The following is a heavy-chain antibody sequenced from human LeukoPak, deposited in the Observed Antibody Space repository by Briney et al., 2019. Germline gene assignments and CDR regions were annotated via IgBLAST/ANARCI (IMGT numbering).Heavy chain of an antibody. CDR3: ARVDYYGSGTYYEYYFDY. J-gene: IGHJ4*02. D-gene: IGHD3-10*01. V-gene: IGHV3-74*01. CDR2: INSDGSST. CDR1: GFTFSSYA. Sequence: GGSLRLSCAASGFTFSSYAMSWVRQAPGKGLVWVSRINSDGSSTSYADSVKGRFTISRDNAKNMLYLQMNSLRAEDTAVYYCARVDYYGSGTYYEYYFDYWGQGTLVTVSS.